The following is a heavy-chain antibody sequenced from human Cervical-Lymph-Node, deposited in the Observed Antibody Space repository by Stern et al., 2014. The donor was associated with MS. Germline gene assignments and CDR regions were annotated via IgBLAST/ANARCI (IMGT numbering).Heavy chain of an antibody. J-gene: IGHJ4*02. CDR2: INPSGGST. CDR3: AREPRGYSYGQYYFDY. Sequence: VQLVESGAEVKKPGASVKVSCKASGYTFTSYYMHWVRQAPGQGLEWMGIINPSGGSTSYAQKFQGRVTMTRDTSTSTVYMELSSLRSEDTAVYYCAREPRGYSYGQYYFDYWGQGTLVTVYS. V-gene: IGHV1-46*01. D-gene: IGHD5-18*01. CDR1: GYTFTSYY.